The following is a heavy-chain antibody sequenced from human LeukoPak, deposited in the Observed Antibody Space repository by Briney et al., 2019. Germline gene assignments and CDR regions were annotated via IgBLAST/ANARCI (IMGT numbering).Heavy chain of an antibody. CDR2: IYYSGST. V-gene: IGHV4-31*03. D-gene: IGHD5-18*01. CDR3: AREGRYGTQYYFDY. J-gene: IGHJ4*02. CDR1: GGSISSGGYS. Sequence: KSSETLSLTCTVSGGSISSGGYSWSWIRQHPGKGLEWIGYIYYSGSTYYNPSLKSRVTISVDTSKNQFSLKLSSVTAADTAVYYCAREGRYGTQYYFDYWGQGTLVTVSS.